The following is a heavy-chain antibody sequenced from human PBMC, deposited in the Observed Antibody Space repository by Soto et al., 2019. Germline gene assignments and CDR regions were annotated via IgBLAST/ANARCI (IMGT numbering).Heavy chain of an antibody. V-gene: IGHV3-15*01. Sequence: EVQLVESGGGLVKPGGSLRLSCAASGFTFSNAWMSWVRQAPGKGLEWVGRIKSKTDGGTTDYAAPVKGRFTISRDDSNNTLYLQMNSLKTEDTAVYYCTTDQSLMFYCSSTSCYTADYWGQGTLVTVSS. CDR1: GFTFSNAW. CDR2: IKSKTDGGTT. J-gene: IGHJ4*02. D-gene: IGHD2-2*02. CDR3: TTDQSLMFYCSSTSCYTADY.